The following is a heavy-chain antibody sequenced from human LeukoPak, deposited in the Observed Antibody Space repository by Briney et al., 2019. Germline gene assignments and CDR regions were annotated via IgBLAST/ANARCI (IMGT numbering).Heavy chain of an antibody. D-gene: IGHD3-22*01. CDR3: AREPYDSSGYREYYFDY. V-gene: IGHV1-18*01. J-gene: IGHJ4*02. CDR1: GYTFTSYG. Sequence: ASVKVSCKASGYTFTSYGISWVRQAPGQGLEWMGWVSAYNGNTNYAQKLQGRVTMTTDTSTSTAYMELRSLRSDDTAVYYCAREPYDSSGYREYYFDYWGQGTLVTVSS. CDR2: VSAYNGNT.